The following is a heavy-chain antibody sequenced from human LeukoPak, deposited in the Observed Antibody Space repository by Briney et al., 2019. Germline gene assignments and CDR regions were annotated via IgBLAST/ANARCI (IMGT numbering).Heavy chain of an antibody. V-gene: IGHV3-23*01. Sequence: PGGSLRLSCAASGFTFSNYAMSWVRQAPGKGLEWVSTISGSGGSTYYADSVKGRFTISTDNSKNTLYLQMSSLKAEDTAVYYCAKDSEYSSGWYQDYWGQGTLVTVSS. D-gene: IGHD6-19*01. CDR2: ISGSGGST. CDR1: GFTFSNYA. CDR3: AKDSEYSSGWYQDY. J-gene: IGHJ4*02.